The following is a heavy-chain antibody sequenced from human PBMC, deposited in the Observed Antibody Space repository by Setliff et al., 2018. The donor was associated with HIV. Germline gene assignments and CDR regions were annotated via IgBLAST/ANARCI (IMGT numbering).Heavy chain of an antibody. Sequence: SETLSLTCAVYGGSFPAYYWNWVRQSPGKGLEWIGEINYNGGTTYNPSLKSRVNMFIDTSKKRFSLKLASVTAADTAVYYCVRQHGDYAFGPWGQGTLVTVSS. CDR1: GGSFPAYY. J-gene: IGHJ5*02. CDR3: VRQHGDYAFGP. V-gene: IGHV4-34*01. CDR2: INYNGGT. D-gene: IGHD4-17*01.